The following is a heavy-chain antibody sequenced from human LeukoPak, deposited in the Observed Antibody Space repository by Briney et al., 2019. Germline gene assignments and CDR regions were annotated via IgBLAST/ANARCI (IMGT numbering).Heavy chain of an antibody. CDR2: IYYSGST. Sequence: PSETLSLTCTVSGGSISSSSYYWGWIRQPPGKGLEWIGSIYYSGSTYYNPSLKSRVTISVDTSKNQFSLKLSSVTAADTAVYYCARYGVYDSSGYFDYWGQGTLVTVSS. CDR1: GGSISSSSYY. D-gene: IGHD3-22*01. V-gene: IGHV4-39*07. CDR3: ARYGVYDSSGYFDY. J-gene: IGHJ4*02.